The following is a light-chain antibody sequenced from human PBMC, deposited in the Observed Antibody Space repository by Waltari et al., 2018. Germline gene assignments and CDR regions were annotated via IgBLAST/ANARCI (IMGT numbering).Light chain of an antibody. J-gene: IGLJ3*02. CDR2: EVT. CDR1: TGDIGGPTI. Sequence: QPALPHPASVSGSPGQSIPIPCTGTTGDIGGPTIVSWYQQHPGKAPKLVIFEVTTRPSGVSNRFSGSKSGNTASLTISGLQAEDEADYYCTSYTTSVTWVFGGGTKVTVL. CDR3: TSYTTSVTWV. V-gene: IGLV2-14*01.